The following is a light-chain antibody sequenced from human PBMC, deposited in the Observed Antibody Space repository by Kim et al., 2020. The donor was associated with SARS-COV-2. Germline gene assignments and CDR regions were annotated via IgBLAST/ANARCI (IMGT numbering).Light chain of an antibody. CDR2: DAS. CDR1: QSISNR. CDR3: QHYNTYQAT. J-gene: IGKJ3*01. V-gene: IGKV1-5*01. Sequence: ASVGDRVTITCRASQSISNRLAWYQQKPGKAPNLLIYDASSLGSGVPSRFSGSGSGTEFTLTISSLQPDDFATYYCQHYNTYQATFGPGTKVDIK.